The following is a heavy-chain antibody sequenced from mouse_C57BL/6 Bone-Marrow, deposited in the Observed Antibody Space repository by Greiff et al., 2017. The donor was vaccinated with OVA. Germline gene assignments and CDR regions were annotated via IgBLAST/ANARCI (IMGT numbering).Heavy chain of an antibody. CDR2: IDPSDSYT. CDR1: GYTFTSYW. V-gene: IGHV1-50*01. J-gene: IGHJ2*01. CDR3: ARGTVYYIDY. Sequence: QVQLKQPGAELVKPGASVKLSCKASGYTFTSYWMQWVKQRPGQGLEWIGEIDPSDSYTNYNQKFKGKATLPVDTSSSTAYMPLSSLTSANSAGYYCARGTVYYIDYWGQGTTLTVSS. D-gene: IGHD3-3*01.